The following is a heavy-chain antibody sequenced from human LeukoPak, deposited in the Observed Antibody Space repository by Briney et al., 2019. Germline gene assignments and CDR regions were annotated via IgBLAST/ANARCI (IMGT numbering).Heavy chain of an antibody. CDR3: ARDGVAAANDY. V-gene: IGHV1-8*03. CDR1: GGTFSSYA. CDR2: MNPNSGNT. Sequence: GASVKVSCKASGGTFSSYAISWVRQATGQGLEWMGWMNPNSGNTGYAQKFQGRVTITRNTSISTAYMELSSLRSEDTAVYYCARDGVAAANDYWGQGTLVTVSS. J-gene: IGHJ4*02. D-gene: IGHD6-13*01.